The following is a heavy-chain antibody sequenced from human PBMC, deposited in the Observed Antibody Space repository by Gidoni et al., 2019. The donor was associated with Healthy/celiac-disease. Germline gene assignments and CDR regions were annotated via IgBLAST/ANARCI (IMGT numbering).Heavy chain of an antibody. CDR2: IIPILGIA. CDR3: ARRRAMIAPFDY. D-gene: IGHD3-22*01. CDR1: GGTFSSYT. Sequence: QVQLVQSGAEVKKPGSSVKVSCKASGGTFSSYTISWVRQAPGQGLEWMGRIIPILGIANYAQKFQGRVTITADKSTSTAYMELSSLRSEDTAVYYCARRRAMIAPFDYWGQGTLVTVSS. V-gene: IGHV1-69*02. J-gene: IGHJ4*02.